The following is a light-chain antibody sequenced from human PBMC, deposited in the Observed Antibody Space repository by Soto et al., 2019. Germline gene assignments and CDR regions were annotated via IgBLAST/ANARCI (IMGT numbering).Light chain of an antibody. CDR1: QTIKNY. J-gene: IGKJ1*01. V-gene: IGKV1-39*01. CDR2: AAS. Sequence: DIQMTQSPSSLSASVGERVSIACRASQTIKNYLNWYQQKPGQAPRLLIYAASSLQSGVPSRFSGGGSGTDFTLTINSLQPEDYATYYCQHYKMYSPWTFGQGTKVEIK. CDR3: QHYKMYSPWT.